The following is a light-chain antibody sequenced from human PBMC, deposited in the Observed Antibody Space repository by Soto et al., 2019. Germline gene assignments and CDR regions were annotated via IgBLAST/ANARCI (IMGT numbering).Light chain of an antibody. V-gene: IGKV4-1*01. CDR1: QSVSRSSTNKHY. J-gene: IGKJ4*02. CDR3: QQYETTRWSLS. CDR2: WAS. Sequence: DIVLTQSPDSLAVSLGERATINCKSSQSVSRSSTNKHYLAWYHQKPGQSPRLLIYWASTRESGVPDRFSGSGSRTDFTLTIINLQAEDVAVYCCQQYETTRWSLSFGGGTKVEIK.